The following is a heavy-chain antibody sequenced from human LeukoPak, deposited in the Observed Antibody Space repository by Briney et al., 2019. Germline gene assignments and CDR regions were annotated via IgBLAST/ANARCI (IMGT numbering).Heavy chain of an antibody. D-gene: IGHD1-1*01. CDR2: IISIFGTA. J-gene: IGHJ5*02. CDR3: ARDGSQGSLGWFDP. CDR1: GGTFSSYA. Sequence: SVKVSCKASGGTFSSYAISWVRQAPGQGLEWMGRIISIFGTANYAQKFQGRVTITTDESTSTAYMELSSLRSEDTAVYYCARDGSQGSLGWFDPWGQGTLVTVSS. V-gene: IGHV1-69*05.